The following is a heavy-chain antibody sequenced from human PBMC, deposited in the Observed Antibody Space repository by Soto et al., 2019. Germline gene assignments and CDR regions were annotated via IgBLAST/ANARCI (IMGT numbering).Heavy chain of an antibody. J-gene: IGHJ4*02. CDR1: GGSISSYY. Sequence: QVQLQESGPGLVKPSETLSLTCTVSGGSISSYYWSWIRQPPGKELEWIGYIYHRGTTNYSPSLKSRVTLSADMSKNQFSLKLSSVTAADTAVYYCARAIRRGGGFDYWGQGTLVTVSS. CDR2: IYHRGTT. V-gene: IGHV4-59*01. CDR3: ARAIRRGGGFDY. D-gene: IGHD3-10*01.